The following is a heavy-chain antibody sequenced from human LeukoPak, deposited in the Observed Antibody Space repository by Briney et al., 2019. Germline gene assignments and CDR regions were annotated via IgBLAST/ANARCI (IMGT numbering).Heavy chain of an antibody. J-gene: IGHJ6*02. CDR3: ARVNYDILTGSYYYYGMDV. CDR1: GYTFTGYY. CDR2: INPNSGGT. Sequence: ASVKVSCKASGYTFTGYYMHWVRQAPGQGLEWMGWINPNSGGTNYAQKFQGRVTMTRDTSISTAYMELSSLRSEDTAVYYCARVNYDILTGSYYYYGMDVWGQGTTVTVSS. D-gene: IGHD3-9*01. V-gene: IGHV1-2*02.